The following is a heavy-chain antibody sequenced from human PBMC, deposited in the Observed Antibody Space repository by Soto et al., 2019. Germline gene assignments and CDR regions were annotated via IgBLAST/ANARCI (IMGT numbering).Heavy chain of an antibody. CDR1: GFTFSDYY. V-gene: IGHV3-11*06. Sequence: QMKLVESGGDLVKPGGSLRLSCEASGFTFSDYYMSWIRQVPGQGLEWLSFISSSGSYIKYSDSMRGRLTVSRDNGKNSLYLQMHSLRVEETAVYYCARLRVGVNWYFDLWGRGTMVPVSA. CDR3: ARLRVGVNWYFDL. J-gene: IGHJ2*01. D-gene: IGHD2-21*01. CDR2: ISSSGSYI.